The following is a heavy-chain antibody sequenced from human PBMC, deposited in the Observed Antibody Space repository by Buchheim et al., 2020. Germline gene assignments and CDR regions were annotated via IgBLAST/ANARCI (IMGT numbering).Heavy chain of an antibody. D-gene: IGHD5-18*01. V-gene: IGHV4-34*01. CDR2: INHDGRS. Sequence: QVQLQQWGAGLLKPSETLSLTCAVFGESFSRYYWSWIRQPPGKGLEWIGEINHDGRSNYNPSLKSRLTMSEDTSKNLFYLRLSSVTAADTAVYYCARGRVRRSGYSYGSVEYFYYGMDVWGQGT. CDR1: GESFSRYY. J-gene: IGHJ6*02. CDR3: ARGRVRRSGYSYGSVEYFYYGMDV.